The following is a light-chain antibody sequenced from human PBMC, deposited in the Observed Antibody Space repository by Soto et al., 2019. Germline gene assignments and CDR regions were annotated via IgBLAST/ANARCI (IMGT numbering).Light chain of an antibody. CDR1: QSVASNY. CDR2: AAS. CDR3: QQHGNSPET. V-gene: IGKV3-20*01. J-gene: IGKJ1*01. Sequence: EIVLTQSPGTLSLSSGERATLSCRASQSVASNYLAWYQQKPGQAPRLLIYAASSRATGIPDRFSGSGSGPDFTLTISKLEPEDFAVYYCQQHGNSPETFGQGTKVEVK.